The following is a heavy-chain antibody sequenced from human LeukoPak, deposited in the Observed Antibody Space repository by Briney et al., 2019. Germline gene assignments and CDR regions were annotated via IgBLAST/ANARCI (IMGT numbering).Heavy chain of an antibody. Sequence: ASVKVSCKVSGYTLTELSMHWLRQAPGKGLEWMGGFDPEDGETIYALKFQGRVTMTEDTSTDTAYMELSSLRSEDTAVYYCATVPAPNYYDPRSGYWGQGTLVTVSS. CDR2: FDPEDGET. CDR1: GYTLTELS. V-gene: IGHV1-24*01. D-gene: IGHD3-22*01. J-gene: IGHJ4*02. CDR3: ATVPAPNYYDPRSGY.